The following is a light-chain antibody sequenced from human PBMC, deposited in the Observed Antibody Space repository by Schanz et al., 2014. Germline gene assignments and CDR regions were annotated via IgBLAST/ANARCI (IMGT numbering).Light chain of an antibody. J-gene: IGKJ5*01. V-gene: IGKV3-11*01. CDR1: QSIANY. CDR2: DAS. CDR3: QQRSNWPPIT. Sequence: ETVLTQSPVTLSLSPGETATLSCRASQSIANYLAWYQQKPGQAPRLLIYDASDRATGIPDRFSGSGSGTDFTLTISSVEPEDCAVYYCQQRSNWPPITFGQGTRLEIK.